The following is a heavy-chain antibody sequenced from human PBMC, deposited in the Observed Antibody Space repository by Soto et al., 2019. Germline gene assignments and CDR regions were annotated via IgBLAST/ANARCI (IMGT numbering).Heavy chain of an antibody. V-gene: IGHV1-69*13. J-gene: IGHJ6*02. D-gene: IGHD2-15*01. CDR1: GATFRSYA. CDR3: ARDQPCSGGSCYSAYYYYYYGMDV. Sequence: GAPVKVSCKASGATFRSYAISRVRQDPGQGLEWMGGNIPIFGTANYAQKFQGRVTIAADESTSTAYMELSSLRSEDTAVYYCARDQPCSGGSCYSAYYYYYYGMDVWGQGTTVTVSS. CDR2: NIPIFGTA.